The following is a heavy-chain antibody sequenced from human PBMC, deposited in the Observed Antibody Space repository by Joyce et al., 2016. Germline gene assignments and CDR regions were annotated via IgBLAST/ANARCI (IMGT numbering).Heavy chain of an antibody. Sequence: QVQLVQSGAEVKNPGASVKVSCKASGFSFSGYSMHWVRQATGQGLEWNGWISPDVSDKIFAQKFQGRVTMTRDTSISTVYLELGRLPSDDTAIYYCAREYGVTVYFDCWAQVTLVTVSS. CDR3: AREYGVTVYFDC. CDR1: GFSFSGYS. D-gene: IGHD4-17*01. CDR2: ISPDVSDK. V-gene: IGHV1-2*02. J-gene: IGHJ4*02.